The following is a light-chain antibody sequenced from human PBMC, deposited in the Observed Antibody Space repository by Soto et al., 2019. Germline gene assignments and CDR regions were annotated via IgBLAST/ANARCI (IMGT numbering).Light chain of an antibody. CDR3: VLYMGSGIWE. J-gene: IGLJ3*02. Sequence: QTVVTQEPSFSVSPGGTVTLTCGLKAGSVSTSYFPSWYQQTPGQAPRTLIYNTNTRSSGVPDRFSGSILGNKAALTITGAQADDESDYCCVLYMGSGIWEFGGGTKLTVL. CDR1: AGSVSTSYF. V-gene: IGLV8-61*01. CDR2: NTN.